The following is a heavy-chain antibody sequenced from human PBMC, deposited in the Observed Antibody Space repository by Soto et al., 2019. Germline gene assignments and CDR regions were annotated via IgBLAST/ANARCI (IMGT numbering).Heavy chain of an antibody. CDR1: GYTFTSYD. CDR3: ARVRENLITYYYYYSYMDV. D-gene: IGHD1-20*01. J-gene: IGHJ6*03. Sequence: GASVKVSCKASGYTFTSYDINWVQQATGQGLEWMGWMNPNSGNTGYAQKFQGRVTMTRNTSISTAYMELSSPRSEDTAVYYCARVRENLITYYYYYSYMDVWGKGTTGTVS. CDR2: MNPNSGNT. V-gene: IGHV1-8*01.